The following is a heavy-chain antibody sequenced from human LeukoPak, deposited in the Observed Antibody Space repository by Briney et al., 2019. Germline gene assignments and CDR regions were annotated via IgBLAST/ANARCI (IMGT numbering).Heavy chain of an antibody. Sequence: ASVTVSCKASGYTFTGYYMHWVRQAPGQGLEWMGWINPNSGGTNYAQKFQGRVTMTRNTSISTAYMELSSLRSEDTAVYYCARGRGDYLDYWGQGTLVTVSS. CDR1: GYTFTGYY. V-gene: IGHV1-2*02. CDR3: ARGRGDYLDY. CDR2: INPNSGGT. J-gene: IGHJ4*02.